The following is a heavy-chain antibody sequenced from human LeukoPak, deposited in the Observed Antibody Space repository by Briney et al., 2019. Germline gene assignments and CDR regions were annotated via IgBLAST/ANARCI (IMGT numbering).Heavy chain of an antibody. J-gene: IGHJ4*02. Sequence: PGGSLRLSCAASGFTFDDYAMHWVRQAPGKGLEWVSGISWNSGSIGYADSVKGRFTISRDNAKNSLYLQMNSLRAEDTALYYCAKDGTYDSSEPFDYWGQGTLVTVSS. V-gene: IGHV3-9*01. CDR3: AKDGTYDSSEPFDY. CDR1: GFTFDDYA. CDR2: ISWNSGSI. D-gene: IGHD3-22*01.